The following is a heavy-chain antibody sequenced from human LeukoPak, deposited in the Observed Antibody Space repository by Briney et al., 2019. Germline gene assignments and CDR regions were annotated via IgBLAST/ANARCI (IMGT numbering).Heavy chain of an antibody. CDR1: GGSISNYY. D-gene: IGHD2-15*01. J-gene: IGHJ5*02. Sequence: SETLSLTCTASGGSISNYYCSWIQKPPRKALEWIGFVSSSCSTNYNPSVKSRVTISVDTSTNQFSLKLNSVTAADTAVYYCGRHQLYCRGASCYPGWFDPCGQGILVTVSS. CDR2: VSSSCST. V-gene: IGHV4-59*08. CDR3: GRHQLYCRGASCYPGWFDP.